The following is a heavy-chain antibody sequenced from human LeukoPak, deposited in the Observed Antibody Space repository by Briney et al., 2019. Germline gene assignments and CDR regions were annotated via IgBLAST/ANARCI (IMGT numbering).Heavy chain of an antibody. CDR2: ISYDGSNK. V-gene: IGHV3-30*03. CDR3: AREGIGYCSGGSCAEDDYYYYMDV. CDR1: GFTVRSYS. Sequence: GGSLRLSCAASGFTVRSYSMDWVRQAPGKGLEWVAVISYDGSNKYYADSVKGRFTISRDNSKNTLYLQMSSLRAEDTAVYYCAREGIGYCSGGSCAEDDYYYYMDVWGKGTTVTVSS. D-gene: IGHD2-15*01. J-gene: IGHJ6*03.